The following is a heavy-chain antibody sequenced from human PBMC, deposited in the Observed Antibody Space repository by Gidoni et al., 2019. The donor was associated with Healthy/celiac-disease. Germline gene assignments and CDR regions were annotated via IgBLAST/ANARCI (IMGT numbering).Heavy chain of an antibody. Sequence: EVQLLESGGGLVQPGGSLRLSCAASGFTFSSYAMRWVRQAPGKGLEWVSAISGSGGSTYYADSVKGRFTISRDNSKNTLYLQMNSLRAEDTAVYYCAKDFGYCSSTSCYQEYFQHWGQGTLVTVSS. D-gene: IGHD2-2*03. CDR2: ISGSGGST. V-gene: IGHV3-23*01. CDR1: GFTFSSYA. CDR3: AKDFGYCSSTSCYQEYFQH. J-gene: IGHJ1*01.